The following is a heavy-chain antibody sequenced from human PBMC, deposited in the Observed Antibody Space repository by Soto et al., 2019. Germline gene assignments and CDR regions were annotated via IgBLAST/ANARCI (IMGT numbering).Heavy chain of an antibody. CDR1: GYSFTSYW. CDR2: IDPSDSYT. V-gene: IGHV5-10-1*01. J-gene: IGHJ5*02. CDR3: ARHVFAEIPKWFDP. D-gene: IGHD3-10*01. Sequence: PGESLKISCKGSGYSFTSYWITWVRQMPGKGLEWMGKIDPSDSYTNYSPSFQGHVTISVDKSISTAYLQWSSLKASDTAMHYCARHVFAEIPKWFDPWGQGTLVTVSS.